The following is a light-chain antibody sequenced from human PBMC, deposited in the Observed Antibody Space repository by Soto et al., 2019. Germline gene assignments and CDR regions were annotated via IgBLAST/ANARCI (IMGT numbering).Light chain of an antibody. J-gene: IGLJ1*01. CDR3: NSYTSSSTYV. Sequence: QSVLTQPASVSGSPGQSIAISCTGTSSDVGSYNYVSWYQQHPGQAPKLMIYDVSNRPSGVSDRFSGSKSGNSASLTISGLQAEDEAEYFWNSYTSSSTYVFGTGTKVTVL. V-gene: IGLV2-14*03. CDR2: DVS. CDR1: SSDVGSYNY.